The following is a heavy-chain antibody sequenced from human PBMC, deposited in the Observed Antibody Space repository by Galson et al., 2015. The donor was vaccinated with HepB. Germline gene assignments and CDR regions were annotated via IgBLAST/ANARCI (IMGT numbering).Heavy chain of an antibody. CDR1: GFTFSNFW. CDR3: AKDVGEYCTSTSCYDAFDI. Sequence: SLRLSCAASGFTFSNFWMDWVRQAPGKGLEWVASIKPDASGNFHADSVKGRFTISRDYSKNTLFLQMNSLRAEDTAVYYCAKDVGEYCTSTSCYDAFDIWGQRTMVAVSS. D-gene: IGHD2-2*01. J-gene: IGHJ3*02. CDR2: IKPDASGN. V-gene: IGHV3-7*03.